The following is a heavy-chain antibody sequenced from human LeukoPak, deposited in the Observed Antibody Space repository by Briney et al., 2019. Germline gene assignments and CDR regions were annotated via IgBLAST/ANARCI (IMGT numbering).Heavy chain of an antibody. CDR2: IYSGGST. V-gene: IGHV3-66*04. CDR1: GFTVSSNY. Sequence: QSGGSLRLSCAASGFTVSSNYMSWVRQAPGKGLEWVSVIYSGGSTYYADSVKGRFTISRDNSRNTLYLQMNSLRAEDTAVYYCARPNDLHDYGDYVSRIQSDYYYYYGMDVWGQGITVTVSS. D-gene: IGHD4-17*01. CDR3: ARPNDLHDYGDYVSRIQSDYYYYYGMDV. J-gene: IGHJ6*02.